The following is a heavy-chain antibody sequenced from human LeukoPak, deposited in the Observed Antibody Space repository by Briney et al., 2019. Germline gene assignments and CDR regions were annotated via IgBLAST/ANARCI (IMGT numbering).Heavy chain of an antibody. J-gene: IGHJ4*02. CDR2: INPYSGGT. Sequence: PLASVKVSCKASGYIFTGYYMHWVRQAPGQGLEWMGWINPYSGGTNYAQKFQGRLTLTRDTSIRTAYMEVSRLRSDDTAVYYCARASPPSGSFSGSLGYWGQGTLLTVSS. CDR3: ARASPPSGSFSGSLGY. CDR1: GYIFTGYY. D-gene: IGHD1-26*01. V-gene: IGHV1-2*02.